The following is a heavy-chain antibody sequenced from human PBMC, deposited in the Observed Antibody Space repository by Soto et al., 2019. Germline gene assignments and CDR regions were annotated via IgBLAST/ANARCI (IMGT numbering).Heavy chain of an antibody. V-gene: IGHV5-51*01. CDR1: GYSFTSYW. CDR3: ARLVGATTPEPYYYYGMDV. CDR2: IYPGDSDT. Sequence: PGESLKISCKGSGYSFTSYWIGWVRQMPGKGLEWMGIIYPGDSDTRYSPSFQGQVTISADKSISTAYLQWSSLKASDTAMYYCARLVGATTPEPYYYYGMDVWGQGTTVTVSS. D-gene: IGHD1-26*01. J-gene: IGHJ6*02.